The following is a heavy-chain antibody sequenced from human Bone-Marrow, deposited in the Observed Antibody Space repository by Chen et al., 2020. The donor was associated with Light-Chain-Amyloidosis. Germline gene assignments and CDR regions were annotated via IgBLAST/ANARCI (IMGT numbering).Heavy chain of an antibody. J-gene: IGHJ3*02. CDR3: AKDRRSTWFDGCDI. CDR1: GFTFSHYA. Sequence: EVQLLESGGGLVQPGGSLRLSCTASGFTFSHYAMAWVRQAAGKGLQWVSGITYTGGTRYYSDSVRGRFTISRDNSKNTLYLEMNNLRGEDTAIYYCAKDRRSTWFDGCDIWGQGTMVTVSS. V-gene: IGHV3-23*01. CDR2: ITYTGGTR. D-gene: IGHD6-13*01.